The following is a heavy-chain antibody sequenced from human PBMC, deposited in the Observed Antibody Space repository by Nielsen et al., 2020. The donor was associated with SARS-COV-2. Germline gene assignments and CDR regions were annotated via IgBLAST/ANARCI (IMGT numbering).Heavy chain of an antibody. CDR1: GFTFSSYA. D-gene: IGHD1-26*01. Sequence: GESLKISCAASGFTFSSYAMHWVRQAPGKGLEWVAVISYDGSNKYYADSVKGRFTISRDNSKNTLYLQMNSLRAEDTAVYYCVRDTGAWDFDYWGQGTLITVSS. J-gene: IGHJ4*02. CDR2: ISYDGSNK. CDR3: VRDTGAWDFDY. V-gene: IGHV3-30-3*01.